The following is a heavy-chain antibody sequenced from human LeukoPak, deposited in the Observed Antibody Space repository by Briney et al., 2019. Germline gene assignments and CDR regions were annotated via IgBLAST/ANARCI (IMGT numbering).Heavy chain of an antibody. D-gene: IGHD3-22*01. CDR1: GFTVSSNY. Sequence: GGSLRLSCAASGFTVSSNYMSWVRQAPGKGLEWVSVIYSGGSTYYADSVKGRFTISRDNSKNTLYLQMNSLRAEDTAVYYCARAVTTIEVPQYYFDYWGQGTLVTVSS. V-gene: IGHV3-66*02. J-gene: IGHJ4*02. CDR3: ARAVTTIEVPQYYFDY. CDR2: IYSGGST.